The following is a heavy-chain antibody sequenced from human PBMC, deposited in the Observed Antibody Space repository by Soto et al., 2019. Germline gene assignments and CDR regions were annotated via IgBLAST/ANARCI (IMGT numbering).Heavy chain of an antibody. Sequence: ASVKVSCKASGYSFTSYYMHWVRQAPGQGLEWMGIINPSGGSTSYAQKFQGRVTMTRDTSTSTVYMELSSLRSEDTAVYYCARALKDIVVVVAATPSGMDVWGQGTTVTVSS. J-gene: IGHJ6*02. D-gene: IGHD2-15*01. V-gene: IGHV1-46*03. CDR2: INPSGGST. CDR3: ARALKDIVVVVAATPSGMDV. CDR1: GYSFTSYY.